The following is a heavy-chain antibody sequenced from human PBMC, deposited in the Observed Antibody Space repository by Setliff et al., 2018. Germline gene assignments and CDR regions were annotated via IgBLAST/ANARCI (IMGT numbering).Heavy chain of an antibody. J-gene: IGHJ5*02. CDR1: GFTFSSYS. CDR3: ARDLKQLQGDWFDP. D-gene: IGHD6-6*01. CDR2: ISSSSSTI. V-gene: IGHV3-48*01. Sequence: PGGSLRLSCAASGFTFSSYSMNWVRQAPGKGLEWVSYISSSSSTIYYADSVKGRFTISRDNAKNSLYLQMNSLRAEDTAVCYCARDLKQLQGDWFDPWGQGTLVTVSS.